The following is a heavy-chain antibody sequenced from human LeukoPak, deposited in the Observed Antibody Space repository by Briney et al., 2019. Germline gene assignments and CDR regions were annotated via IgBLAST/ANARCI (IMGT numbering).Heavy chain of an antibody. D-gene: IGHD6-13*01. CDR3: ARDWVAAAGTSHY. CDR2: IIPIFGTA. V-gene: IGHV1-69*05. Sequence: ASVKVSCKASGGTFSSYAISWVRQAPGQGLEWMGGIIPIFGTANYAQKLQGRVTMTTDTSTSTAYMELRSLRSDDTAVYYCARDWVAAAGTSHYWGQGTLVTVSS. CDR1: GGTFSSYA. J-gene: IGHJ4*02.